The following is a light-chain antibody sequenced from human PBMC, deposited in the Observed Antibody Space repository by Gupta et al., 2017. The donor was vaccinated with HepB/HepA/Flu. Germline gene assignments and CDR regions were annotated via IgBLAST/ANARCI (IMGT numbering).Light chain of an antibody. CDR1: QSRRQSNGYKY. CDR2: LGS. J-gene: IGKJ2*01. Sequence: DIVTTHSPLSLPVTPGETASISCRSSQSRRQSNGYKYLDWSMQKPGQSPQLLIYLGSNRDAGVQDRFRGSGCGKDVSIKIIRGEEEEVGGYYSRQARQNPMFPFGQGTKVDIK. CDR3: RQARQNPMFP. V-gene: IGKV2-28*01.